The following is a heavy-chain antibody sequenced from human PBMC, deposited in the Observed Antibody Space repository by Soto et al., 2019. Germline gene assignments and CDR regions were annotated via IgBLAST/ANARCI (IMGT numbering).Heavy chain of an antibody. V-gene: IGHV4-34*01. D-gene: IGHD5-12*01. CDR1: GGSFSAYY. J-gene: IGHJ4*02. CDR3: ASSGPYSGYDAPDY. Sequence: HVQLQQWGAGLLKPSETLSLTCAVYGGSFSAYYWSWIRQPPGKGLEWIGEINHSGSTKYNPSLKSLVTISADTSKNQFSLELTSVTAADTAVYYCASSGPYSGYDAPDYWGQGTLVTVSS. CDR2: INHSGST.